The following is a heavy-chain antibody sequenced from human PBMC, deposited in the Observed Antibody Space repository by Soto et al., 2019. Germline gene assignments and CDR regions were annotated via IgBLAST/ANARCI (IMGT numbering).Heavy chain of an antibody. CDR1: GGSISSYY. CDR3: ARVSDDYGGNSWKNYYYYYGMDV. D-gene: IGHD4-17*01. J-gene: IGHJ6*02. CDR2: IYYSGST. Sequence: SETLSLTCTVSGGSISSYYLSWIRQPPGKGLEWIGYIYYSGSTNYNPSLKSRVTISVDTSKNQFSLKLSSVTAADTAVYYCARVSDDYGGNSWKNYYYYYGMDVWGQGTTVTVS. V-gene: IGHV4-59*01.